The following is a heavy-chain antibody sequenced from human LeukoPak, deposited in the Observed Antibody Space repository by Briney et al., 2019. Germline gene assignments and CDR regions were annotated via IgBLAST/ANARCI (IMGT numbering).Heavy chain of an antibody. CDR2: IIPILGIA. CDR1: GGTFSSYT. D-gene: IGHD3-3*01. Sequence: SVKVSCEASGGTFSSYTISWVRQAPGQGLEWMGWIIPILGIANYAQKFQGRVTITADKSTSTAYMELSSLRSEDTAVYYCARNVLGEWLLGEAFDIWGQGTMVTVSS. J-gene: IGHJ3*02. V-gene: IGHV1-69*02. CDR3: ARNVLGEWLLGEAFDI.